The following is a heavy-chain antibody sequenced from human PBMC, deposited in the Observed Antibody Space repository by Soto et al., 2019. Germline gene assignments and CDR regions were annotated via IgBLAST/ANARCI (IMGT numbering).Heavy chain of an antibody. J-gene: IGHJ4*02. CDR2: IKVDGSEK. CDR1: GFTFSNYW. D-gene: IGHD6-19*01. Sequence: EVQLVESGGGFVQPGGSLRLSCAASGFTFSNYWMSWVRQAPGKGLEWVANIKVDGSEKYYVDSVKGRFTISRDNAKNSLYLQINSLRAEDTAAYYCAGVAVRGQGTLVTVSS. CDR3: AGVAV. V-gene: IGHV3-7*05.